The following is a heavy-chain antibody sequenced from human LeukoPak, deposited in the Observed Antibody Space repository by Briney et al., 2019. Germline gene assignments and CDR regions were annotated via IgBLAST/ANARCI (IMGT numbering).Heavy chain of an antibody. D-gene: IGHD3-16*02. CDR3: ARDRYTKKYFDALDL. V-gene: IGHV3-30*04. CDR1: GFNFNNYP. Sequence: PGRSLRLSCAASGFNFNNYPMHWVRQVPGRGPQWVALISYDGIDSYIADSVKGRFSISRDNSKNTLFLQMNSLRPEDTAVYYCARDRYTKKYFDALDLWGQGSTVTVSS. CDR2: ISYDGIDS. J-gene: IGHJ3*01.